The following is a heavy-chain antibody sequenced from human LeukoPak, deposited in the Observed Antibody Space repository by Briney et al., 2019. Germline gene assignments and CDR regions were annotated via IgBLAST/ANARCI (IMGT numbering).Heavy chain of an antibody. D-gene: IGHD6-19*01. Sequence: SETLSLTCTVSGGSISSYYWSWIRQPPGKGLEWIGYIYTSGSTNYNPSLKSRVTISVDTSKNQFSLKLSPVTAADTAVYYCARMGYSSGWYFDYWGQGTLVTVSS. CDR3: ARMGYSSGWYFDY. CDR1: GGSISSYY. V-gene: IGHV4-4*09. CDR2: IYTSGST. J-gene: IGHJ4*02.